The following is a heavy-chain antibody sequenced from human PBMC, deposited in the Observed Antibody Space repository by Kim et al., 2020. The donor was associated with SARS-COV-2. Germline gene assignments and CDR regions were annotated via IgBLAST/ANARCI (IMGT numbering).Heavy chain of an antibody. V-gene: IGHV4-38-2*02. J-gene: IGHJ4*02. CDR2: IYHSGDT. CDR1: GYSISSGYY. CDR3: AKVSTAYQFDY. D-gene: IGHD3-16*01. Sequence: SETLSLTCSVSGYSISSGYYWGWIRQPPGKGLEWIGSIYHSGDTYYNPSLKSRVTISVDTSKNQLSLKLSSVTAADTALYYCAKVSTAYQFDYWGQGTLVTVSS.